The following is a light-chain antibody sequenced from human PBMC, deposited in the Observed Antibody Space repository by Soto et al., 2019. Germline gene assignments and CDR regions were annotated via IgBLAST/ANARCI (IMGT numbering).Light chain of an antibody. Sequence: DIVLTQSPGTLSLSPGDRATLSCRASQRITNNDLAWFQQKPGQSPRLLIYDVATRAAGTPDRFGGSGSGKAFTLTISSLEPEDFAIYHCLQYDTSPLTFGGGTKLEI. CDR2: DVA. CDR3: LQYDTSPLT. CDR1: QRITNND. J-gene: IGKJ4*01. V-gene: IGKV3-20*01.